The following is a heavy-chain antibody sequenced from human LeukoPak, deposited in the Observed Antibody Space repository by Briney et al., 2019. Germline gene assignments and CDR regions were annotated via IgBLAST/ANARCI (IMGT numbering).Heavy chain of an antibody. CDR3: AKGTDSSGYYPERSFDY. Sequence: GGSLRLSCAASGFTFSSYAMSWVRQAPGKGLEWVSAIRGSGGSTYYADSVKGRFTISRDKFKNTLYLQMNSLRAEDTAVYYCAKGTDSSGYYPERSFDYWGQGTLVTVSS. CDR1: GFTFSSYA. V-gene: IGHV3-23*01. D-gene: IGHD3-22*01. CDR2: IRGSGGST. J-gene: IGHJ4*02.